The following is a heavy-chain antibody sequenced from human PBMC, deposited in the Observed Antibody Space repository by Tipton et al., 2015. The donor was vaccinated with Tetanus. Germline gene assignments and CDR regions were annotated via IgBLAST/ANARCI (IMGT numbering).Heavy chain of an antibody. V-gene: IGHV1-69-2*01. CDR2: IDPEDGET. D-gene: IGHD1-26*01. CDR3: VRHLVGAVPKGYNWFDP. CDR1: GYTFIDYY. J-gene: IGHJ5*01. Sequence: QLVQSGAEVKKPGATVKISCMVSGYTFIDYYIHWVQQAPGKGLEWMGLIDPEDGETVYAEKFQGRVTITADTSTDTAYMELRSLISEDTAMYYCVRHLVGAVPKGYNWFDPWGQGTLVSVSS.